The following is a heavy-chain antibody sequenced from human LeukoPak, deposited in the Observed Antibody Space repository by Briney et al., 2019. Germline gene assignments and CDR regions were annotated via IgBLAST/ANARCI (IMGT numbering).Heavy chain of an antibody. V-gene: IGHV4-39*07. CDR2: IYYSGST. D-gene: IGHD3-22*01. CDR3: ARGTMMVGP. Sequence: PSETLSLTCTVSGGSISSSPYYWGWIRQPPGKALEWIGSIYYSGSTYYNPSLKSRVTISVDTSKNQFSLKLGSVTAADTAVYYCARGTMMVGPWGQGTLVTVSS. J-gene: IGHJ5*02. CDR1: GGSISSSPYY.